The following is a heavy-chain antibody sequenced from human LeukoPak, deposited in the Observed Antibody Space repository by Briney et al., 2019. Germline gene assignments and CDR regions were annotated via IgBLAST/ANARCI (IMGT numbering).Heavy chain of an antibody. J-gene: IGHJ6*02. Sequence: SVKVSRKASGGTFSSYAISWVRQAPGQGLEWMGGIIPIFGTANYAQKFQGRVTITADESTSTAYMELSSLRSEDTAVYYCARADYYGSGSYRTLDYYYYGMDVWGQGTTVTVSS. V-gene: IGHV1-69*01. CDR2: IIPIFGTA. CDR1: GGTFSSYA. D-gene: IGHD3-10*01. CDR3: ARADYYGSGSYRTLDYYYYGMDV.